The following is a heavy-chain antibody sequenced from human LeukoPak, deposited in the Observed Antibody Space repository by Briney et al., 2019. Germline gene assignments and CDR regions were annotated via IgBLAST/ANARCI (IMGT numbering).Heavy chain of an antibody. D-gene: IGHD2-2*01. CDR1: GYTLTELS. CDR2: FDPEDGET. Sequence: ASVKVSCKVSGYTLTELSMHWGRQAPGKGLEWMGGFDPEDGETIYAQKFQGRVTMTEDTSTDTAYMELSSLRSEDTAVYYCATHRNGIVVVPAARYQFDYWGQGTLVTVSS. CDR3: ATHRNGIVVVPAARYQFDY. J-gene: IGHJ4*02. V-gene: IGHV1-24*01.